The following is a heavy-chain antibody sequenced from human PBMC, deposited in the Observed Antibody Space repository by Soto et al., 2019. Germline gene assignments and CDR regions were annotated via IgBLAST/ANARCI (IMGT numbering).Heavy chain of an antibody. CDR1: GYTFTSYY. Sequence: ASVKVSCKASGYTFTSYYMHWVRQAPGQGLEWMGIINPSGGSTSYAQKFQGRVTMTRDTSTSTVYMELSSLRSEDTAVYYCATTGYSSGRLGAFDIWGQGTMVTVSS. D-gene: IGHD6-19*01. CDR2: INPSGGST. CDR3: ATTGYSSGRLGAFDI. V-gene: IGHV1-46*01. J-gene: IGHJ3*02.